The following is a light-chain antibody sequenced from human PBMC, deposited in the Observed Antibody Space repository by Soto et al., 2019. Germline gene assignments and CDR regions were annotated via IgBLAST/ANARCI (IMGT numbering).Light chain of an antibody. J-gene: IGKJ2*01. Sequence: DIQMTQSPSTLSASVGDRVTITCRASQSISSWLAWYQQKPGKAPKLLIYNASNLESGVPSRFSGSGSGTEFTLTISSLQPDDIATYYCQQYNSSFGQGTKLEIK. CDR1: QSISSW. CDR2: NAS. V-gene: IGKV1-5*03. CDR3: QQYNSS.